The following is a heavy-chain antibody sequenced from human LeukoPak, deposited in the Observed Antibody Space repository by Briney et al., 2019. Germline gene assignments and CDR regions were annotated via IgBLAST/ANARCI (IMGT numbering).Heavy chain of an antibody. Sequence: SETLSLTCTVCGGSISSYYWSWIRQPPGKGLEWIGYIYYSGSTNYNPSLKSRVTISVDTSKNQFSLKLSSVTAADTAVYYCARVSYDFWSGQGGYYFDYWGQGTLVTVSS. CDR3: ARVSYDFWSGQGGYYFDY. J-gene: IGHJ4*02. CDR1: GGSISSYY. CDR2: IYYSGST. D-gene: IGHD3-3*01. V-gene: IGHV4-59*01.